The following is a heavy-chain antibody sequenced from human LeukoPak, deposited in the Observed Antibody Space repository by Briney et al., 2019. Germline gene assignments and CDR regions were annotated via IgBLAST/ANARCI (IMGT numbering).Heavy chain of an antibody. V-gene: IGHV3-66*01. CDR1: GFSFSDAY. Sequence: GGSLRLSCAASGFSFSDAYMSWVRQAPGKGLEWLSIIYTGGNTVSAESVKGRFSISRDDSRNTVHLQMNNLRDDDTAVYYCARGQIDLLRNYFDSWGPGTLVAVSS. CDR3: ARGQIDLLRNYFDS. J-gene: IGHJ4*02. CDR2: IYTGGNT. D-gene: IGHD3-22*01.